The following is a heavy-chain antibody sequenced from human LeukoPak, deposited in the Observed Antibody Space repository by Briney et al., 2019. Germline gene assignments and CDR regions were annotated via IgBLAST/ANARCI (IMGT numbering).Heavy chain of an antibody. V-gene: IGHV4-61*02. D-gene: IGHD6-13*01. Sequence: SETLSLTCTVSGGSISSGNYYWSWIRQPAGKGLEWIGRISTSGSTTYNPSLKSRVTISLDTSKNQFSLKLSSVTAADTAVYYCARGRIAAAGTNDYWGQGTLVTVSS. CDR1: GGSISSGNYY. CDR3: ARGRIAAAGTNDY. CDR2: ISTSGST. J-gene: IGHJ4*02.